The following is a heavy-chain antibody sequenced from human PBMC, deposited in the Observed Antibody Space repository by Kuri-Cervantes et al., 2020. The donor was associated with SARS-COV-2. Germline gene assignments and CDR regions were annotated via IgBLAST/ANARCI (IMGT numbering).Heavy chain of an antibody. CDR2: ISGSGGST. Sequence: GGSLRLSCAASGLTFSSYAMSWVRQAPGKGLEWVSAISGSGGSTYYADSVKGRFTISRDNSKNTLYLQMNSLRAEDTAVYYCAKSPYYDFWSGYHYWGQGTLVTVSS. V-gene: IGHV3-23*01. CDR1: GLTFSSYA. D-gene: IGHD3-3*01. J-gene: IGHJ4*02. CDR3: AKSPYYDFWSGYHY.